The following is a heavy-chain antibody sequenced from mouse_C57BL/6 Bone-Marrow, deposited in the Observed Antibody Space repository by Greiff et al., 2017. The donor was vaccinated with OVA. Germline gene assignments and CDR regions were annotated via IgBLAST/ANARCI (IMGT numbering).Heavy chain of an antibody. CDR2: IYPRSGNT. J-gene: IGHJ2*01. CDR1: GYTFTSYG. CDR3: ARNSYYYGSSEGDY. V-gene: IGHV1-81*01. D-gene: IGHD1-1*01. Sequence: QVQLQQSGAELARPGASVKLSCKASGYTFTSYGISWVKQRPGQGLEWIGEIYPRSGNTYYNEKFKGKATLTADKSSSTAYMELRSLTSEDSAVYFCARNSYYYGSSEGDYWGQGTTLTVSS.